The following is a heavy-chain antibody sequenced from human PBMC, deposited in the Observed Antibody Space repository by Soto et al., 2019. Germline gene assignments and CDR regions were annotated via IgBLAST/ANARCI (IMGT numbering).Heavy chain of an antibody. Sequence: SETLSLTCTVSGGSISSGGYYWSWIRQHPGKGLEWIGYIYYSGSTYYNPSLKSRVTISVDTSKNQFSLKLSSVTAADMAVYYCARGRYYDFWSGPAVSNSWFDPWGQGTLVTVSS. V-gene: IGHV4-31*03. J-gene: IGHJ5*02. D-gene: IGHD3-3*01. CDR2: IYYSGST. CDR3: ARGRYYDFWSGPAVSNSWFDP. CDR1: GGSISSGGYY.